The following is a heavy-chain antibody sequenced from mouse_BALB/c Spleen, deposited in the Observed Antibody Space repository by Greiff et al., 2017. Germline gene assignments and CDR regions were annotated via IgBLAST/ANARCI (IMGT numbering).Heavy chain of an antibody. V-gene: IGHV5-6-4*01. D-gene: IGHD3-3*01. CDR3: TRDRDQGYFDY. CDR2: ISSGGSYT. CDR1: GFTFSSYT. Sequence: EVQLVESGGGLVKPGGSLKLSCAASGFTFSSYTMSWVRQTPEKRLEWVATISSGGSYTYYPDSVKGRFTISRDNAKNTLYLQMSSLKSEDTAMYYCTRDRDQGYFDYWGQGTTLTVSS. J-gene: IGHJ2*01.